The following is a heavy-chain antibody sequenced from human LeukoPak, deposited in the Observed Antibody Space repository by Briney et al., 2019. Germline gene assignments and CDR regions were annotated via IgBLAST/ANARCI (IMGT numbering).Heavy chain of an antibody. CDR1: GGSISSGDYY. Sequence: SETLSLTCTVSGGSISSGDYYWSWIRQPPGKGLEWIGYIYYSGSTYYNPSLKSRVTISVDTSKNQFSLKLSSVTAADTAVYYCARERKNDFWSGYLPGAYGMDVWGQGTTVTVSS. CDR3: ARERKNDFWSGYLPGAYGMDV. J-gene: IGHJ6*02. V-gene: IGHV4-30-4*01. CDR2: IYYSGST. D-gene: IGHD3-3*01.